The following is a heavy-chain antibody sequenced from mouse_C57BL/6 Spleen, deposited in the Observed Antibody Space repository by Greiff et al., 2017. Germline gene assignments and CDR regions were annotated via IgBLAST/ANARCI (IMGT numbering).Heavy chain of an antibody. Sequence: VKLMESGAELVKPGASVKMSCKASGYTFTTYPIEWMKQNHGKSLEWIGNFHPYNDDTKYNEKFKGKATLTVEKSSSTVYLELSRLTSDDSAVYYCARGGYDYDGAFDYWGQGTTLTVSS. CDR1: GYTFTTYP. CDR3: ARGGYDYDGAFDY. CDR2: FHPYNDDT. V-gene: IGHV1-47*01. D-gene: IGHD2-4*01. J-gene: IGHJ2*01.